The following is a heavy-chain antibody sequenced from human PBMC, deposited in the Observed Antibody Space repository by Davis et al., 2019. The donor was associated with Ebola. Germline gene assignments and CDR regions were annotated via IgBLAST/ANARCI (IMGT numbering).Heavy chain of an antibody. D-gene: IGHD2-8*02. V-gene: IGHV3-23*01. J-gene: IGHJ4*02. Sequence: PGGSLRLSCAASGFTFSSYGMNWVRQAPGKGLEWVSSISAGGTAPYYADSVKGRFTISRDNSKNTLSLLMDSLRADDTAVYYCAKSFLITGSHMSEFRGVDYWGQGTVVTVSS. CDR2: ISAGGTAP. CDR3: AKSFLITGSHMSEFRGVDY. CDR1: GFTFSSYG.